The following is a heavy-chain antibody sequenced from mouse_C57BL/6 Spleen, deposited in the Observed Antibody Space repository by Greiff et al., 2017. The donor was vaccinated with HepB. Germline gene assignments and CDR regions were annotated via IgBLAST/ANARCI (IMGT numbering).Heavy chain of an antibody. J-gene: IGHJ4*01. CDR3: ARGRDYDLDYYAMDD. D-gene: IGHD2-4*01. CDR1: GYTFTSYG. CDR2: IYPRSGNT. Sequence: VQLQQSGAELARPGASVKLSCKASGYTFTSYGISWVKQRTGQGLEWIGEIYPRSGNTYYNEKFKGKATLTADKSSSTAYMELRSLTSEDSAVYFCARGRDYDLDYYAMDDWGQGTSVTVSS. V-gene: IGHV1-81*01.